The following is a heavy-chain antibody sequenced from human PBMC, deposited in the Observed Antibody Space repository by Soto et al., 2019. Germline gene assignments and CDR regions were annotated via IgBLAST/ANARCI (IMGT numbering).Heavy chain of an antibody. D-gene: IGHD6-13*01. Sequence: SETLSLTCAVSGYSISSGFYWGWIRQPPGKGLEWIGIMFHSGSTYYNPSLQSRVTISVDTSKNQFSLKLSSVTAAGTAVYYCARGYPSYSSSWFYYWGQGTLVTVSS. CDR3: ARGYPSYSSSWFYY. CDR2: MFHSGST. CDR1: GYSISSGFY. J-gene: IGHJ4*02. V-gene: IGHV4-38-2*01.